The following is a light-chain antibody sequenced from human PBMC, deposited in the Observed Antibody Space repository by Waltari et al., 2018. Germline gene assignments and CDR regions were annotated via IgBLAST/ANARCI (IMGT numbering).Light chain of an antibody. Sequence: QSVLTQTPSVSEAPRQRVTISCSGSRSNIGNNAVNWYQQVPGKAPKLLVFADDLLPSGVSDRFSGSKSGTSASLAISGLRSEDEGVHFCAAWDDSLKGVLFGGGTKLTVL. V-gene: IGLV1-36*01. CDR1: RSNIGNNA. J-gene: IGLJ2*01. CDR2: ADD. CDR3: AAWDDSLKGVL.